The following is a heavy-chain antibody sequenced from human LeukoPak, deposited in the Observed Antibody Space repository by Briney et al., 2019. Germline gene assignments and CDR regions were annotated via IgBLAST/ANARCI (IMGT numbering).Heavy chain of an antibody. V-gene: IGHV3-53*01. CDR2: IYSGGRT. Sequence: GGSLRLSCAASGFTFSNAWMSWVRQAPGKGLEWVSVIYSGGRTYYADSVKGRFTISRDSSKNTLYLQMNSLRAEDTAVYYCARLYGSGSYFYWGQGTLVTVSS. CDR1: GFTFSNAW. D-gene: IGHD3-10*01. CDR3: ARLYGSGSYFY. J-gene: IGHJ4*02.